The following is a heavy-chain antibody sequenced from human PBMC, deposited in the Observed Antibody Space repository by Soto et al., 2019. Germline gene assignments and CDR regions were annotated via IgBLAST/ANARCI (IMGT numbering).Heavy chain of an antibody. J-gene: IGHJ4*02. CDR2: ISAHNGNT. V-gene: IGHV1-18*01. CDR1: GYAFTTYS. CDR3: ARGRYGDY. Sequence: QVHLVQSGAEVKKPGASVKVSCQGSGYAFTTYSITWVRQAPGQGLEWMGWISAHNGNTNYAQKLQGRVTVTRDTSTSTAYMELRSLRYDDTAVYYCARGRYGDYWGQGALVIVSS. D-gene: IGHD1-1*01.